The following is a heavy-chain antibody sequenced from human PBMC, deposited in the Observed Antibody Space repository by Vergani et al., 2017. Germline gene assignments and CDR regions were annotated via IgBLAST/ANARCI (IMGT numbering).Heavy chain of an antibody. D-gene: IGHD6-19*01. J-gene: IGHJ3*02. V-gene: IGHV3-23*01. CDR3: ANPPEIAVAGPDDAFDI. Sequence: EVQLLESGGGLVQPGGSLTLSSAPSLFTFSRSPMSWVRQAPGQGLWLISAISGSSGSTYYADSVKGRFTIARDNSKNTLYLQMNSLRAEYTAVYYCANPPEIAVAGPDDAFDIWGQGTMVTVSS. CDR2: ISGSSGST. CDR1: LFTFSRSP.